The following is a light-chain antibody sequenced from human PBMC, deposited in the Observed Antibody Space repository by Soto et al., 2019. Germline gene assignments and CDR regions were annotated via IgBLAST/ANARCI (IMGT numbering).Light chain of an antibody. V-gene: IGLV1-40*01. CDR3: QSYDSSLSVV. Sequence: QSVLTQPPSLSGAPGQRVTISCTGSSSNIGAGYDVHWYQQLPGTAPKLLIYGNSNRPSGAPDRFAGSKSATSASLAITGLQAEDEADYYCQSYDSSLSVVFGGGTKVTVL. CDR1: SSNIGAGYD. J-gene: IGLJ2*01. CDR2: GNS.